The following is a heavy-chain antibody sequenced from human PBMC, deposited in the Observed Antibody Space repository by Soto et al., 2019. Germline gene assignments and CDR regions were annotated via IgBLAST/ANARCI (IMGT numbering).Heavy chain of an antibody. CDR2: INPSGGST. CDR1: GYTFTSYY. D-gene: IGHD6-13*01. J-gene: IGHJ4*02. Sequence: ASVKVSCKASGYTFTSYYMHWVRQAPGQGLEWMGIINPSGGSTSYAQKFQGRVTMTRDTSTSTVYMELSSLRSEDTAVYYCARAVKSSRWGPSGYFDYWGQGTLVTVSS. CDR3: ARAVKSSRWGPSGYFDY. V-gene: IGHV1-46*03.